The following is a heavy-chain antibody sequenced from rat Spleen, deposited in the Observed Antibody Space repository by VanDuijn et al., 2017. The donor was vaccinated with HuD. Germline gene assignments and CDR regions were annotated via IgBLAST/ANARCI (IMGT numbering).Heavy chain of an antibody. J-gene: IGHJ4*01. V-gene: IGHV2S8*01. CDR2: ISSGGST. CDR3: ARSYPGVMDA. CDR1: GFSLTSYG. Sequence: QVQLKESGPGRVQPSQTLSLTCTVSGFSLTSYGVSWVRQPPGKGLEWIAAISSGGSTYYNSVLKSRLRISRDTSKSQVFLKMNSLQTEDTAMYFCARSYPGVMDAWGQGASVTVSS. D-gene: IGHD1-4*01.